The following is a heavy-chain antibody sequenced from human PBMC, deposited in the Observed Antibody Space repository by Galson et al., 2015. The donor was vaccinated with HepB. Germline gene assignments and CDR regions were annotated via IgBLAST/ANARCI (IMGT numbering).Heavy chain of an antibody. Sequence: SLRLSCAATEFTLSDYWIHWVRQGPGKGLVWVSRIDNYGSDLIYADSVKGRFTISRDYPKNTVYLQMNSLRAEDTAVYYCVRSSGRPDYWGPGTLVTVSS. CDR2: IDNYGSDL. V-gene: IGHV3-74*01. CDR1: EFTLSDYW. CDR3: VRSSGRPDY. D-gene: IGHD6-19*01. J-gene: IGHJ4*02.